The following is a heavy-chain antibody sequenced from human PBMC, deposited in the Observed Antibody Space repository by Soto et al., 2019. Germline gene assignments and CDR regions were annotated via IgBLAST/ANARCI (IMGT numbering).Heavy chain of an antibody. Sequence: EVQLLESGGGLVPPGGSLSLSCAASGFTFSTYAMGWVRQAPGKGLEWVSSISSAGRKVYYADSVKGRFSISRDNSKNTHSLQMNSLKVEYTAIYYCAKGSVIVIAEFDYWGQGILVTVS. J-gene: IGHJ4*02. CDR1: GFTFSTYA. D-gene: IGHD2-21*01. CDR2: ISSAGRKV. CDR3: AKGSVIVIAEFDY. V-gene: IGHV3-23*01.